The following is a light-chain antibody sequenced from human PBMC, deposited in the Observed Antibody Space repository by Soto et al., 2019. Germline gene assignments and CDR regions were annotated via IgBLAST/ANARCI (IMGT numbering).Light chain of an antibody. CDR2: DNN. Sequence: VLTQPPSVSAAPGQKVTISCSGSSSNIGNNYVSWYQQLPGTAPKLLIYDNNKRPSGIPDRFSGSKSGTSATLGITGLQTGDEADHYCGTLDSSLSAYVFGTGTKVTVL. CDR1: SSNIGNNY. J-gene: IGLJ1*01. CDR3: GTLDSSLSAYV. V-gene: IGLV1-51*01.